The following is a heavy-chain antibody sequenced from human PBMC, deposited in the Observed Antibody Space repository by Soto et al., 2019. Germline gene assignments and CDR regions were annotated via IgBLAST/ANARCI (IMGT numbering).Heavy chain of an antibody. Sequence: SETLSLTCTVSGGSISSSSHYWGWVRQPPGKGLEWIGSIYYSGSTYYKPSLKSRPTISVDTSKNQFSLKLSSVTAADTAVYYYTEMVVGMSDFWGPGTLVTVSS. CDR2: IYYSGST. V-gene: IGHV4-39*01. J-gene: IGHJ4*02. CDR1: GGSISSSSHY. CDR3: TEMVVGMSDF. D-gene: IGHD2-21*01.